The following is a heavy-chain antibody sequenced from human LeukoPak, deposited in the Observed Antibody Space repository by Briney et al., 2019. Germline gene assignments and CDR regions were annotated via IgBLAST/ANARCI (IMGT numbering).Heavy chain of an antibody. CDR3: ARGGSYGDYYFDY. V-gene: IGHV4-39*01. CDR2: IYYSGST. CDR1: GGSISSSSYY. Sequence: SSETLSLTCTVSGGSISSSSYYWGWIRQPPGKGLEWIGSIYYSGSTYYNPSLKSRVTISVDTSKNQFSLKLSSVTAADTAVYYCARGGSYGDYYFDYWGQGTLVTVSS. D-gene: IGHD4-17*01. J-gene: IGHJ4*02.